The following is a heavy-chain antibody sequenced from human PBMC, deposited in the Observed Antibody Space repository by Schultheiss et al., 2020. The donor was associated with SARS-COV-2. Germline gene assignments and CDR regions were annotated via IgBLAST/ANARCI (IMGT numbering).Heavy chain of an antibody. CDR1: GGSISGYY. CDR2: INHSGST. J-gene: IGHJ6*02. CDR3: ARDQRYCSGGSCYVRGRHGMDV. V-gene: IGHV4-34*01. D-gene: IGHD2-15*01. Sequence: SQTLSLTCTVSGGSISGYYWSWIRQPPGKGLEWIGEINHSGSTNYNPSLKSRVTISVDTSKNQFSLKLSSVTAADTAVYYCARDQRYCSGGSCYVRGRHGMDVWGQGTTVTVSS.